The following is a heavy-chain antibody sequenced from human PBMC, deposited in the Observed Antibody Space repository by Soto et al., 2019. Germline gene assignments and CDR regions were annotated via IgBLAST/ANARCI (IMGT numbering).Heavy chain of an antibody. CDR3: AREAFGSGSYPLDY. CDR2: INAGTGNT. J-gene: IGHJ4*02. V-gene: IGHV1-3*01. D-gene: IGHD3-10*01. CDR1: GYTFTKYS. Sequence: QVQLVQSGAEVKKPGASVKVSCKASGYTFTKYSMQWVRQAPGQRLEWMGWINAGTGNTRCSQKFQDRDTITRDTSASTAYMELSSLTSEDTALYYCAREAFGSGSYPLDYWGQGTLVTVSS.